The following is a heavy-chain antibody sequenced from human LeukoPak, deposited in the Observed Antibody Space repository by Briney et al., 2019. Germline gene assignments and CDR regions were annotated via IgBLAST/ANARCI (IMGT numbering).Heavy chain of an antibody. V-gene: IGHV4-59*01. CDR2: IYYSGST. CDR1: GGSISSYY. D-gene: IGHD5-12*01. Sequence: PSETLSLTCTVSGGSISSYYWSWIRQPPGKGLEWIGYIYYSGSTNYNPSLKSRGTISVDTSKNQFSLKLSAVTAADTAVYYCASGGWLQGYNWFDPWGQGTLVTVSS. J-gene: IGHJ5*02. CDR3: ASGGWLQGYNWFDP.